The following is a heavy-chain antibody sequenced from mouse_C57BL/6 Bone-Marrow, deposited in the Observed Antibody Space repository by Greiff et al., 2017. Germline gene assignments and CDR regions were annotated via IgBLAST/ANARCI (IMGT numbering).Heavy chain of an antibody. CDR1: GYTFTSYW. Sequence: QVQLQQPGAELVKPGASVKLSCKASGYTFTSYWMHWVKQRPGQGLEWIGMIYPNSGSTNYNEKFKSKATLTVDKSSSTAYMQLSSLTSEDSAVYYCARSRIYYYGSPYAMDYWGQGTSVTVSS. V-gene: IGHV1-64*01. CDR2: IYPNSGST. D-gene: IGHD1-1*01. CDR3: ARSRIYYYGSPYAMDY. J-gene: IGHJ4*01.